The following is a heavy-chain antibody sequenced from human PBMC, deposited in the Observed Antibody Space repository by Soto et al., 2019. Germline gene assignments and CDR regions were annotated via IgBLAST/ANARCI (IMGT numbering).Heavy chain of an antibody. CDR3: TRRGRQSANWFDP. Sequence: QVQLVQSGAELKPPGSSVKVSCKASGGTFNSYSIDWVRQAPGQGFEWMGGIIPMSGRTNYAQRFQGRVTFSADKSTNTVYMEVNSLTHEDTSVYYGTRRGRQSANWFDPCGQGTLVTVYS. CDR1: GGTFNSYS. CDR2: IIPMSGRT. J-gene: IGHJ5*02. V-gene: IGHV1-69*06. D-gene: IGHD3-10*01.